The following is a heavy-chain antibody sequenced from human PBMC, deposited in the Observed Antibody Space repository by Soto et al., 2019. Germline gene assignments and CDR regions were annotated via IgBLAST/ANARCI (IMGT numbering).Heavy chain of an antibody. CDR1: VYCFSEYH. D-gene: IGHD2-8*01. Sequence: ASVKVSFKVSVYCFSEYHGHWGRQATEQGLEWLGRINPKSGGTSTAQKFQGWVTMTTDRSISTASMELTRLTSDDTAIYYCARGDSTDCTNGVCSFFYNHDMDVWGQGHTV. CDR2: INPKSGGT. V-gene: IGHV1-2*04. J-gene: IGHJ6*02. CDR3: ARGDSTDCTNGVCSFFYNHDMDV.